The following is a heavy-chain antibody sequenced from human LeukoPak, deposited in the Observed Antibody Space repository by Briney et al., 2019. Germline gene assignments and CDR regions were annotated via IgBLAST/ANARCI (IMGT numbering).Heavy chain of an antibody. D-gene: IGHD4-17*01. Sequence: PGGSLRLSCEAFGFSFNIHGMHWVRQAPGKGLEWVSAISGSGGSTYYADSVKGRFTISRDNSKNTLYLQMNSLRAEDTAVYYCAKDGKKATTVTFDPWGQGTLVTVSS. CDR1: GFSFNIHG. CDR3: AKDGKKATTVTFDP. V-gene: IGHV3-23*01. CDR2: ISGSGGST. J-gene: IGHJ5*02.